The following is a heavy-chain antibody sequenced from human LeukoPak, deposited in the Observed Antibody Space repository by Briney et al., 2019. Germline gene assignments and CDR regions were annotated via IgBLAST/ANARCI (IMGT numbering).Heavy chain of an antibody. CDR1: GYTLAELS. V-gene: IGHV1-24*01. CDR3: ATMSVWQEYPMDAFDI. CDR2: FDPEDGET. D-gene: IGHD6-13*01. J-gene: IGHJ3*02. Sequence: ASVKVSCKVSGYTLAELSMHWVRQAPAKGLEWKGSFDPEDGETIYAQKFQGRVTMTEDTSTDKAYMELSSLRSEDTAVYYCATMSVWQEYPMDAFDIWGQGTMVTVSS.